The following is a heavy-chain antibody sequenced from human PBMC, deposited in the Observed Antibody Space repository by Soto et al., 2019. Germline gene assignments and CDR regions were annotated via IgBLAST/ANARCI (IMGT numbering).Heavy chain of an antibody. Sequence: ASVKVSCKASGYTFTSYYTHWVRQAPGQGLEWMGIINPSGGSTSYAQKFQGRVTMTRDTSTSTVYMELSSLRSEDTAVYYCARETVAVAGTGPGWFDPWGQGTLVTVSS. CDR1: GYTFTSYY. CDR2: INPSGGST. CDR3: ARETVAVAGTGPGWFDP. J-gene: IGHJ5*02. V-gene: IGHV1-46*01. D-gene: IGHD6-19*01.